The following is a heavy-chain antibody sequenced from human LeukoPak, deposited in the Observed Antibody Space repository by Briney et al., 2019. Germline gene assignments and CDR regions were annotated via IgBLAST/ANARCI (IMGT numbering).Heavy chain of an antibody. V-gene: IGHV1-18*01. Sequence: ASVKVSCKPSGYTFTSYGLSWVRQAPGQGLEWMGWISAYNGNTNYAQKLQGRVTMTTDTSTSTAYMELRSLRSDDTAVYYCARNLLIYYYDSSVDWFDPWGQGTLVTVSS. D-gene: IGHD3-22*01. CDR1: GYTFTSYG. J-gene: IGHJ5*02. CDR3: ARNLLIYYYDSSVDWFDP. CDR2: ISAYNGNT.